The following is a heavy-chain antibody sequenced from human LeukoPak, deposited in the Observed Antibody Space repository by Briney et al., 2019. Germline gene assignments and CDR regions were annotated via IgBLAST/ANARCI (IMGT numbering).Heavy chain of an antibody. Sequence: SETLSLTCAVYGGSFSGYYWSWIRQPPGKGLEWIGEINHSGSTNYNPSLKSRVTISVDTSKNQFSLKLSSVTAADTAVYYCARGYSSSWLTFDYWGQGTLDTVSS. CDR3: ARGYSSSWLTFDY. CDR2: INHSGST. V-gene: IGHV4-34*01. J-gene: IGHJ4*02. CDR1: GGSFSGYY. D-gene: IGHD6-13*01.